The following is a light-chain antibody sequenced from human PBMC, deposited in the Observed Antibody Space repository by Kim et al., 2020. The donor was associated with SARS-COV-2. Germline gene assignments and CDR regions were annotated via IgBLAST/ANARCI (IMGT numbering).Light chain of an antibody. CDR3: QQRNNWPPAVT. J-gene: IGKJ4*01. Sequence: PGEGHFLSCRARQTIRISRGLYPPKLAQAPRLLIYDAANRAAGIPDRFSGAGSGTDFTLTISSLEPEDFAIYYCQQRNNWPPAVTFGGGTKVDIK. V-gene: IGKV3-11*01. CDR1: QTIRIS. CDR2: DAA.